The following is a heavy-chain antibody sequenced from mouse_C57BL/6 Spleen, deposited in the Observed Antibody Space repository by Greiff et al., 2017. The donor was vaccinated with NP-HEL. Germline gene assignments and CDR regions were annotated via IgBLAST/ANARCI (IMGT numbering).Heavy chain of an antibody. CDR3: ARQGYDYDPFDY. D-gene: IGHD2-4*01. V-gene: IGHV5-6*01. CDR1: GFTFSSYG. Sequence: EVKLMESGGDLVKPGGSLKLSCAASGFTFSSYGMSWVRQTPDKRLEWVATISSGGSYTYYPDSVKGRFTISRDNAKNTLYLQMSSLKSEDTAMYYCARQGYDYDPFDYWGQGTLVTVSA. CDR2: ISSGGSYT. J-gene: IGHJ3*01.